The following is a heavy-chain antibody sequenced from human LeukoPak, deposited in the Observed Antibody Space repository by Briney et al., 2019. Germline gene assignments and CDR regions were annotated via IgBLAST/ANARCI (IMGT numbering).Heavy chain of an antibody. D-gene: IGHD3-10*01. CDR1: GFTISSYA. V-gene: IGHV3-23*01. J-gene: IGHJ4*02. CDR3: ATGEDYQYYFDY. CDR2: ISGSGGST. Sequence: PGGSLRLSCAASGFTISSYAMSWVRQAPGKGLEWVSAISGSGGSTYYADSVKGRFTISRDNSKNTLYLQMNSLRAEDTAVYYCATGEDYQYYFDYWGQGTLVTVSS.